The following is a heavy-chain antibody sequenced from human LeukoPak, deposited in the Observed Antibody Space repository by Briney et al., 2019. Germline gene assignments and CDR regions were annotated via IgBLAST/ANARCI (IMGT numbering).Heavy chain of an antibody. V-gene: IGHV7-4-1*02. CDR3: ARDDVYYYDSSGKGYYFDY. CDR1: GYTFTSYA. J-gene: IGHJ4*02. CDR2: INTNTGNP. Sequence: ASVKVSCKASGYTFTSYAMNWVRQAPGQGLEWMGWINTNTGNPTYAQGFTGRFVFSLDTSVSTAYLQISSLKAEDTAVYYCARDDVYYYDSSGKGYYFDYWGQGTLVTVSS. D-gene: IGHD3-22*01.